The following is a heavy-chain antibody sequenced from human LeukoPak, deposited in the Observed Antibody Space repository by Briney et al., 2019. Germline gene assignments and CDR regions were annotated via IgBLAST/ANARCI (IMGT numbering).Heavy chain of an antibody. CDR1: GHTLSELP. CDR2: FDPENDER. Sequence: ALVKLSCTVSGHTLSELPMYWVRQAPGEGLEWMGGFDPENDERIYAQKFRGRVTMTEDTSTNTAYMELSSRRSDDTAVYYCATEVTSIVPDYWGQGTLVTVSS. D-gene: IGHD2-21*02. J-gene: IGHJ4*02. V-gene: IGHV1-24*01. CDR3: ATEVTSIVPDY.